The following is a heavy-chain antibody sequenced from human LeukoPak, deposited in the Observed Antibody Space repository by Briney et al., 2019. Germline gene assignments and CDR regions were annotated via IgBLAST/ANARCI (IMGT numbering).Heavy chain of an antibody. J-gene: IGHJ4*02. CDR3: ARWPGYCSGGSCYRGGDY. Sequence: GGSLRLSCAASGFTFSSYWMSWVRQAPGEGLEWVANIKQDGSEKYYVDSVKGRFTISRDNAKNSLYLQMNSLRAEDTAVYYCARWPGYCSGGSCYRGGDYWGQGTLVTVSS. CDR1: GFTFSSYW. CDR2: IKQDGSEK. V-gene: IGHV3-7*03. D-gene: IGHD2-15*01.